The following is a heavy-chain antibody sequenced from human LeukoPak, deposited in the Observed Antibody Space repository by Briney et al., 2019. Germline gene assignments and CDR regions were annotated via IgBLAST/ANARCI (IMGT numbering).Heavy chain of an antibody. J-gene: IGHJ1*01. CDR2: IRQDGSEQ. CDR1: GFTFSTYW. CDR3: AKGRGSSTSCYEH. V-gene: IGHV3-7*03. D-gene: IGHD2-2*01. Sequence: GGSLRLSCAASGFTFSTYWMSWVRQAPGKGLEWVANIRQDGSEQYYVDSVKGRFTISRDNAKHSLFLQMNSLRPEDTAVYYCAKGRGSSTSCYEHWGQGTLVTVSS.